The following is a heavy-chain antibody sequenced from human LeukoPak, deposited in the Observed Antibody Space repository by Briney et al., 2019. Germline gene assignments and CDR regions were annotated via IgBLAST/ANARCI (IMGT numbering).Heavy chain of an antibody. D-gene: IGHD1-26*01. J-gene: IGHJ5*02. CDR2: IYYSGST. CDR3: ARHEYSGSYYGLSWFDP. CDR1: GGSISSSGYY. V-gene: IGHV4-39*01. Sequence: SEALSLTCTVSGGSISSSGYYWGWIRQPPGKGLEWIASIYYSGSTYYNPSLKSRVTISVDTSKNQLSLKLSSLTAADTAVYYCARHEYSGSYYGLSWFDPWGQGTLVTVSS.